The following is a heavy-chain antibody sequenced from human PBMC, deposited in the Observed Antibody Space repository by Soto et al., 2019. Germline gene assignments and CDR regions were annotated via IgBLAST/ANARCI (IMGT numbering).Heavy chain of an antibody. D-gene: IGHD6-6*01. CDR3: ATSFTPIAARPPQHAALYYYYGMDV. CDR1: GGTFSSYA. Sequence: QVQLVQSGAEVKKPGSSVKVSCKASGGTFSSYAISWVRQAPGQGLESMGGIIPIFGTANYAQKFQGRVTITADESTSTAYMELSSLRAEDTAVYYCATSFTPIAARPPQHAALYYYYGMDVWGQGTTVTVSS. CDR2: IIPIFGTA. J-gene: IGHJ6*02. V-gene: IGHV1-69*01.